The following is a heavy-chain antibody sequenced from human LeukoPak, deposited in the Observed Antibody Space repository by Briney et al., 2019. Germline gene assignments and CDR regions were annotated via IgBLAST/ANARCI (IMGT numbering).Heavy chain of an antibody. CDR2: ITAYNGNR. Sequence: ASVKVSCKPSGYTFSNYGISWVRQAPGQGLEWMGWITAYNGNRLYAQRFQGRITLATDTSTSTSYMELRSLEYDDTAIYYCARDNDKVVDHWGQGTLVTVSS. D-gene: IGHD1-1*01. CDR3: ARDNDKVVDH. J-gene: IGHJ4*01. CDR1: GYTFSNYG. V-gene: IGHV1-18*01.